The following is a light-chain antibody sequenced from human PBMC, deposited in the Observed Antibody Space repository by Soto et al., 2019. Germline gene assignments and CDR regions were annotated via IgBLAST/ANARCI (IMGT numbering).Light chain of an antibody. J-gene: IGLJ2*01. Sequence: QSALSQPRSVAGSPGKSVTISCTASSSDIGAYDYVSWYQQHPRKAPKLIISDVSQRPSGVPDLFSASKSGNRASLTIAGRQTEDEAEYHCYAYAGTYTHVVFGGGTKLTVL. V-gene: IGLV2-11*01. CDR2: DVS. CDR3: YAYAGTYTHVV. CDR1: SSDIGAYDY.